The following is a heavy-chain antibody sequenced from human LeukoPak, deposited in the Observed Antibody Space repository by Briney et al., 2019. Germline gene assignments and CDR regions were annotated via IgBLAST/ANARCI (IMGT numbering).Heavy chain of an antibody. Sequence: SETLSLTCTVSGGSINSYYWNWIRQPPGKGLEWIGYIYYTGTTNYNPSLKSRLTISVDTAKNQFSLKLTSVTAADTAVYYCAAQPDYWGQGTLVTVSS. J-gene: IGHJ4*02. CDR1: GGSINSYY. CDR3: AAQPDY. D-gene: IGHD2-2*01. CDR2: IYYTGTT. V-gene: IGHV4-59*01.